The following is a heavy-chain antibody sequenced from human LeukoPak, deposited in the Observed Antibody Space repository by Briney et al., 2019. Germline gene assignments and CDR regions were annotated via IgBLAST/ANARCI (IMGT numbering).Heavy chain of an antibody. D-gene: IGHD1/OR15-1a*01. V-gene: IGHV3-53*01. Sequence: PGGSLRLSCAASGFTVSSNYMSWVRQAPGKGLEWVSVIYSGGSTYYADSVKGRFTISRDNSENTLYLQMNSLRAGDTAVYYCAKAGNTAWTAVDCWGQGTLVTVSS. J-gene: IGHJ4*02. CDR3: AKAGNTAWTAVDC. CDR2: IYSGGST. CDR1: GFTVSSNY.